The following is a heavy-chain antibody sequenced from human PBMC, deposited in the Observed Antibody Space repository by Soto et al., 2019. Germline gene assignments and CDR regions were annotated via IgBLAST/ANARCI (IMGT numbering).Heavy chain of an antibody. D-gene: IGHD6-25*01. CDR3: ARDFDRSSGEFDP. V-gene: IGHV1-69*13. CDR1: GGTFSSYA. Sequence: SVKVSCKASGGTFSSYAISWVRQAPGQGLEWMGGIIPIFGTANYAQKFQGRVTITADESTGTAYMELSSLRSEDTAVYYCARDFDRSSGEFDPWGQGTLVTVSS. CDR2: IIPIFGTA. J-gene: IGHJ5*02.